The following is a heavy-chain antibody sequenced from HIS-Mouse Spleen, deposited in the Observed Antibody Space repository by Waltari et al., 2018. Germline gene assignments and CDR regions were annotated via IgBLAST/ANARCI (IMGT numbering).Heavy chain of an antibody. J-gene: IGHJ6*02. D-gene: IGHD3-22*01. Sequence: QVQLQESGPGLVKPSETLSPTCTVSGYSISSGYYWVWIRPPPGKGLEWIGSIYHSGSTYYNPSLKSRVTISVDTSKNQFSLKLSSVTAADTAVYYCARDRNYYDSSGYYYYYYYYGMDVWGQGTTVTVSS. V-gene: IGHV4-38-2*02. CDR1: GYSISSGYY. CDR3: ARDRNYYDSSGYYYYYYYYGMDV. CDR2: IYHSGST.